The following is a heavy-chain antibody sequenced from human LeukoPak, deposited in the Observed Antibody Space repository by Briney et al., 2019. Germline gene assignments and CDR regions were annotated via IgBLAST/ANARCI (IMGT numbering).Heavy chain of an antibody. D-gene: IGHD3-10*01. CDR2: IRSKAYGGTT. CDR1: GFTFGDYA. J-gene: IGHJ5*02. CDR3: TRYYYGSGSYYNNWFGP. Sequence: GGSLRLSCTASGFTFGDYAMSWVRQAPGKGLEGVGFIRSKAYGGTTEYAASVKGRFTISRDDSKSIAYLQMNSLKTEDTAVYYCTRYYYGSGSYYNNWFGPWGQGTLVTVSS. V-gene: IGHV3-49*04.